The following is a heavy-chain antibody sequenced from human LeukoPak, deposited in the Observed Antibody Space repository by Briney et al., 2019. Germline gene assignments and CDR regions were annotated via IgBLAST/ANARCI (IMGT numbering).Heavy chain of an antibody. CDR1: GFTFSSYL. V-gene: IGHV3-64*04. Sequence: GGSLRLSCSASGFTFSSYLMHWVRQAPGKGLEYLSGISSDARTTYYADSVEGRFTISRDNAKNTLYLQMNTLRAEDTAVYYCVRDGGDWGQGTLVTVSS. CDR3: VRDGGD. CDR2: ISSDARTT. J-gene: IGHJ4*02. D-gene: IGHD3-10*01.